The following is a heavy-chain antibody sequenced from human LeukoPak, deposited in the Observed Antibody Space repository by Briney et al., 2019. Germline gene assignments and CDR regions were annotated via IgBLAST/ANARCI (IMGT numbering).Heavy chain of an antibody. CDR2: IWHDGSNK. Sequence: PGGSLRLSCAASGFTVSSYGMHWVRQAPGKGLEWVAVIWHDGSNKYYADSVKGRFTISRDNSKNTLYLHMNSLRAEDTAVYYCARADGSGSYCPFDYWGQGTLVTVSS. D-gene: IGHD3-10*01. V-gene: IGHV3-33*01. CDR3: ARADGSGSYCPFDY. J-gene: IGHJ4*02. CDR1: GFTVSSYG.